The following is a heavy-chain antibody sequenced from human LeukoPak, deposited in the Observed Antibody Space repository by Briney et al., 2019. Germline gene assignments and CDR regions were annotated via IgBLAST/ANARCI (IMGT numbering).Heavy chain of an antibody. V-gene: IGHV3-30*02. J-gene: IGHJ6*03. Sequence: GGSLRLSCAASGFTFSSYGMHWVRQAPGKGLEWVAFIRYDGSNKYYADSVKGRFTISRDNSKNTLYLQMNSLRAEDTAVYYCARPSTYYYYMDVWGKGTTVTVSS. D-gene: IGHD2-2*01. CDR3: ARPSTYYYYMDV. CDR1: GFTFSSYG. CDR2: IRYDGSNK.